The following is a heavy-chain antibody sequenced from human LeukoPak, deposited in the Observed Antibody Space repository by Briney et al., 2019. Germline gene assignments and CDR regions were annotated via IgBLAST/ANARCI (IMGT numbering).Heavy chain of an antibody. D-gene: IGHD3-16*01. CDR2: IYYSGST. J-gene: IGHJ3*02. V-gene: IGHV4-30-4*08. CDR1: GGSISSGDYY. CDR3: ARGPLLGAFDI. Sequence: PSETLSLTCTVSGGSISSGDYYWRWVRQPPGKGVEWIGYIYYSGSTYYNPSLKSRVTISVDTSKNQFSLKLSSVTAADTAVYYCARGPLLGAFDIWGQGTMVTVSS.